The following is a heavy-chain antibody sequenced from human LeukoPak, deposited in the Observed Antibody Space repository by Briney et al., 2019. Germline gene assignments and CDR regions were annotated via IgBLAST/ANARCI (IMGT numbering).Heavy chain of an antibody. CDR1: GFTSSSYG. V-gene: IGHV3-30*02. CDR3: AKDSKRWKTYYYEAGSYYFDY. CDR2: IRYDGSNK. J-gene: IGHJ4*02. Sequence: PGGSLRLSCAAPGFTSSSYGMHWVRQAPGKGLEWVAFIRYDGSNKYYADSVEGRFTISRDNSKNTLYLQMNSLRPEDAAVYYCAKDSKRWKTYYYEAGSYYFDYRGQGTRVTVSS. D-gene: IGHD3-10*01.